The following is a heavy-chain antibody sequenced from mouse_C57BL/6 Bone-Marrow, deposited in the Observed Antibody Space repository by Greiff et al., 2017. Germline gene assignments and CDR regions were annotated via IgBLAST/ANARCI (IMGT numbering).Heavy chain of an antibody. CDR2: INPNYGTT. V-gene: IGHV1-39*01. CDR3: ARSGITTVVS. D-gene: IGHD1-1*01. J-gene: IGHJ3*01. CDR1: GYSFTDYN. Sequence: VQLKESGPELVKPGASVKISCKASGYSFTDYNMNWVKQSNGKSLEWIGVINPNYGTTSYNQKFKGKATLTVDQSSSPAYMQLNSLTSEDAAVDYCARSGITTVVSWGQGTLVTVSA.